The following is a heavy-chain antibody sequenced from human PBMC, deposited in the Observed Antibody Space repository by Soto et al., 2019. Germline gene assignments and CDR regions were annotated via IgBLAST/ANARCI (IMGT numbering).Heavy chain of an antibody. Sequence: SETLSLTCTVSGGSISSSSYYWGWIRQPPGKGLEWIGSIYYSGSTYYNPSLKSRVTISVDTSKNQFSLKLSSVTAADTAVYYCARRYQSIGNLFDPWGQGTLVTVSS. J-gene: IGHJ5*02. CDR3: ARRYQSIGNLFDP. D-gene: IGHD3-16*02. CDR1: GGSISSSSYY. V-gene: IGHV4-39*01. CDR2: IYYSGST.